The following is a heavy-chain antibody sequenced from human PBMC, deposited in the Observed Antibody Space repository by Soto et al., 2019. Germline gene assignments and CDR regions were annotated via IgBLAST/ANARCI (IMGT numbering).Heavy chain of an antibody. CDR1: GFTFTSFG. V-gene: IGHV3-23*01. J-gene: IGHJ4*02. Sequence: PGGSLRLSCAASGFTFTSFGIHWVRQAPGKGLEWVSAISYGGGTTYYADSVKGRFTISRDNSKNTLYLQMNSLRAEDTAVYYCAKNPGYYYDSTGYHFDYWGQGTLVTVSS. CDR2: ISYGGGTT. D-gene: IGHD3-22*01. CDR3: AKNPGYYYDSTGYHFDY.